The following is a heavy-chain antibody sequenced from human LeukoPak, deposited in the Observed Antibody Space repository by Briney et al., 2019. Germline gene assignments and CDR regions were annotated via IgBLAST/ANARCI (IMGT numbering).Heavy chain of an antibody. CDR2: TYYRSKWYN. J-gene: IGHJ4*02. Sequence: SQILSLTCAISGDSVRQSPSRGLEWLGRTYYRSKWYNDYAVSVKGRITISADTSKNQFSLQLNSVTPEDTAVYYCARSISGLGDWGQGTLVTVSS. CDR1: GDSV. V-gene: IGHV6-1*01. D-gene: IGHD3-10*01. CDR3: ARSISGLGD.